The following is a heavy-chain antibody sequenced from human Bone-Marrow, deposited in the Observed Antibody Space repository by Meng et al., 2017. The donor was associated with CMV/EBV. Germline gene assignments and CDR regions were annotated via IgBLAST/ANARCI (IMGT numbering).Heavy chain of an antibody. CDR1: GFTFSSYS. Sequence: GESLKISCAASGFTFSSYSMIWVRQAPGKGLEWVSSISSSSSYIYYADSVKGRFTISRDNSKNTLYLQMNSLRAEDTAVYYCAKDRYRSQLPPYYGMDVWGQGTTVTVSS. J-gene: IGHJ6*02. CDR2: ISSSSSYI. CDR3: AKDRYRSQLPPYYGMDV. D-gene: IGHD2-2*01. V-gene: IGHV3-21*01.